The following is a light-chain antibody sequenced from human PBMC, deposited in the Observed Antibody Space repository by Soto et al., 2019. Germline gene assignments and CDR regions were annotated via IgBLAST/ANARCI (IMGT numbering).Light chain of an antibody. CDR1: QSCRNW. CDR2: DAS. V-gene: IGKV1-5*01. Sequence: DLKMTQSPSTLSAYVGDRVTITCRASQSCRNWLAWYQHRPGEGPKLLIHDASSLESGVPSRFSGSGSATEFSLTISSLESGDSGTYHCQQYATYAPSTFGQGTKVDIK. J-gene: IGKJ1*01. CDR3: QQYATYAPST.